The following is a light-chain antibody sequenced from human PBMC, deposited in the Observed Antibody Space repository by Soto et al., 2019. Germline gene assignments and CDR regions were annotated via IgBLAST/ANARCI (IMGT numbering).Light chain of an antibody. J-gene: IGLJ1*01. CDR1: SSDVGIYNY. CDR2: EVS. V-gene: IGLV2-8*01. Sequence: QSALTQPASVSGSPGQSIAISCTGSSSDVGIYNYVSWYQQHPGKAPKLMIYEVSKRPSGVPDRFSGSKSGNTASLTVSGLQAEDEADYYCSSYAGSNNFGVFGTGTKLTVL. CDR3: SSYAGSNNFGV.